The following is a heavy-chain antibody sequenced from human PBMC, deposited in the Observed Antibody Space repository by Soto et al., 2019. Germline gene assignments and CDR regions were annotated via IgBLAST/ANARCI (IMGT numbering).Heavy chain of an antibody. CDR2: IKSKTDGGTT. V-gene: IGHV3-15*01. D-gene: IGHD3-9*01. CDR3: TTEKPDYDILTGYYRRIDY. Sequence: EVPLVESGGGLVKPGGSLRLSCAASGFTFSNAWMSWVRQAPGKGLEWVGRIKSKTDGGTTDYAAPVKGRFTISRDDSKNTLYLQMNSLKTEDTAVYYCTTEKPDYDILTGYYRRIDYWGQGTLVTVSS. CDR1: GFTFSNAW. J-gene: IGHJ4*02.